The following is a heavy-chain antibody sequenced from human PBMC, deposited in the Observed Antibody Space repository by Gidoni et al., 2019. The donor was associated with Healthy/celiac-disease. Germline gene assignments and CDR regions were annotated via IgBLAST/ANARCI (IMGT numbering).Heavy chain of an antibody. CDR2: SSGSGGGR. J-gene: IGHJ4*02. D-gene: IGHD5-12*01. V-gene: IGHV3-23*01. CDR1: ASPFISYA. Sequence: EFQLWDFGGGLLQPGGSLRLSCAASASPFISYAMSCVRQAPGKGLGGVSASSGSGGGRNDEDSAKERLTISSENTKKKLYLQMNSMRAEDTAVYYCAKDSGSDIVATAFDYWGQGTLVTVSS. CDR3: AKDSGSDIVATAFDY.